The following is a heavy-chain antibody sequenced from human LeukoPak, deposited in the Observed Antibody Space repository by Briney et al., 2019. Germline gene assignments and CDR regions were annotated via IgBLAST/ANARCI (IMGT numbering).Heavy chain of an antibody. CDR1: GFSVDNNY. V-gene: IGHV3-21*01. D-gene: IGHD4-17*01. CDR3: ARDRIIYGDYGDAFDI. J-gene: IGHJ3*02. Sequence: PGGSLRLSCAASGFSVDNNYMNWVRQAPGKGLEWVSSISSSSNYIYYADSVKGRFTISRNNAKNSLYLQMNSLRAEDTAVYYCARDRIIYGDYGDAFDIWGQGTMVTVSS. CDR2: ISSSSNYI.